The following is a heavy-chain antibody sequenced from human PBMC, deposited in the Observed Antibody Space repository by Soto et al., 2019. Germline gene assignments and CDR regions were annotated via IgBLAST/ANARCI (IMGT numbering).Heavy chain of an antibody. CDR1: GFPFSTYC. Sequence: GGSLRLSCAVSGFPFSTYCINWVRQAPETGLGCVSRFCRAGSGTDYADSVKGRFAISRDNARNSLYLQMNSLRVEDTAIYYCVRGSSPWRRMDYSAQATLVTVSS. CDR2: FCRAGSGT. CDR3: VRGSSPWRRMDY. J-gene: IGHJ4*02. D-gene: IGHD6-13*01. V-gene: IGHV3-74*01.